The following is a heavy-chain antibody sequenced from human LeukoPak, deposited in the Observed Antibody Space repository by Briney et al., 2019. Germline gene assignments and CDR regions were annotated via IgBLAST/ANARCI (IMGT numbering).Heavy chain of an antibody. CDR3: ARVKEGAAYFDY. J-gene: IGHJ4*02. D-gene: IGHD1-26*01. Sequence: GGSLRLSCSASGFTISRHWMSWVRQAPGKGLEWVANIKQDGSEKYYVDSVKGRFTISRDNADNSLYLQMNSLRAEDTAVYYCARVKEGAAYFDYWGQGTLVTVSS. CDR1: GFTISRHW. V-gene: IGHV3-7*04. CDR2: IKQDGSEK.